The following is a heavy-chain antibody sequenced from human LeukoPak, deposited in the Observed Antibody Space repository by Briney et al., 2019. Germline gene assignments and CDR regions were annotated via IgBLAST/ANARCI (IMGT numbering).Heavy chain of an antibody. CDR3: ARDRPFPSLGEASNWFGP. CDR2: INPNSGGT. Sequence: ASVKVSCKASGYTFTGYYMHWVRQAPGQGLEWMGWINPNSGGTNYAQKFQGRVTMTRDTSISTAYMELSRLRSDDTAVYYCARDRPFPSLGEASNWFGPWGQGTLVTVSS. CDR1: GYTFTGYY. J-gene: IGHJ5*02. V-gene: IGHV1-2*02. D-gene: IGHD2/OR15-2a*01.